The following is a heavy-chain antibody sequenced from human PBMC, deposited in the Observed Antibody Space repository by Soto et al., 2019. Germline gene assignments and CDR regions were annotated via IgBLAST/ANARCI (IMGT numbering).Heavy chain of an antibody. J-gene: IGHJ6*02. CDR3: ARPSIAVAGTKYYFHFYGTLV. Sequence: PSETLSLTCAVYGGSFSGYYWSWIRQPPGKGLEWIGEINHSGSTNYNPSLKSRVTISVDTSKNQFSLKLSSVTAADTAVYYCARPSIAVAGTKYYFHFYGTLVCCQGTTITLSS. CDR1: GGSFSGYY. D-gene: IGHD6-19*01. CDR2: INHSGST. V-gene: IGHV4-34*01.